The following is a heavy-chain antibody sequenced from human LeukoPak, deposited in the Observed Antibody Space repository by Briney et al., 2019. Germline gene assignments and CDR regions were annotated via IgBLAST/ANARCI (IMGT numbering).Heavy chain of an antibody. D-gene: IGHD2-2*02. CDR1: GYTFTSYD. Sequence: ASVKVSCKASGYTFTSYDINWVRQAPGQGLEWMGWISAYNGNTNYAQKLQGRVTMTTDTSTSTAYMELRSLRSDNTAVYYCAREYCSSSSCYILDVWGKGTTVTVSS. CDR2: ISAYNGNT. CDR3: AREYCSSSSCYILDV. J-gene: IGHJ6*04. V-gene: IGHV1-18*01.